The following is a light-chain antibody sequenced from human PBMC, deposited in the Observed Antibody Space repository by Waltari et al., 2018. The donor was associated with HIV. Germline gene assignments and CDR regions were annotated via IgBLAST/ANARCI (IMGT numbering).Light chain of an antibody. CDR1: SSDIGISNL. CDR3: CSFAGSTSWV. Sequence: QSALTQPASVSGSPGQSITFSCPGTSSDIGISNLVSWYQQHPGKAPRLMISEVTKRPSGVSYRLSGSKSGNTASLTISGLQAEDEADYYCCSFAGSTSWVFGGGTKLTVL. J-gene: IGLJ3*02. CDR2: EVT. V-gene: IGLV2-23*02.